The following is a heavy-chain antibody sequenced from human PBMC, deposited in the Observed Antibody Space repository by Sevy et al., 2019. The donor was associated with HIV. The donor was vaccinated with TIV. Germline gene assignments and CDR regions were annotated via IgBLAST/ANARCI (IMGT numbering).Heavy chain of an antibody. V-gene: IGHV3-23*01. CDR2: ISGSGGSGDKT. D-gene: IGHD3-22*01. J-gene: IGHJ4*02. CDR1: GFTFSNYA. Sequence: GSLRLSCAASGFTFSNYAMNWVRQAPGKGLEWVSGISGSGGSGDKTNYADSVKGRFTISSDDSKNSLYLQLNSLRAEDTAIYYCARKYDSSGYFDYWGQGTLVTVSS. CDR3: ARKYDSSGYFDY.